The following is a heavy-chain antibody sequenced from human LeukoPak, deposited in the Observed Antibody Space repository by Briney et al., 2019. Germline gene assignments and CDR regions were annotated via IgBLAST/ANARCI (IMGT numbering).Heavy chain of an antibody. CDR1: GGAISSYY. V-gene: IGHV4-59*01. CDR2: IYYSGST. CDR3: ARSTRNDWGLREDY. J-gene: IGHJ4*02. Sequence: SETLSLTRTVSGGAISSYYRSWIRQPPGKGLEWIGYIYYSGSTNYNPSLKSRATISVDTSKNQFSLKLSSVTAADTAVYYCARSTRNDWGLREDYWGQGTLVTVSS. D-gene: IGHD7-27*01.